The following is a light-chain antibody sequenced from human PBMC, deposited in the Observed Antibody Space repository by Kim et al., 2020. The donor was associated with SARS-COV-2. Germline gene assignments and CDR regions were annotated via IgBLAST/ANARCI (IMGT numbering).Light chain of an antibody. CDR2: EVS. CDR1: SSDVGGCNS. CDR3: SSYGGSDSIV. J-gene: IGLJ1*01. Sequence: GQPVTISCTGTSSDVGGCNSVSWYQQHPGKAPRLLIYEVSRRPSGVPDRFSGSKSGNTASLTVSGLQAEDDADYYCSSYGGSDSIVFGTGTKVTVL. V-gene: IGLV2-8*01.